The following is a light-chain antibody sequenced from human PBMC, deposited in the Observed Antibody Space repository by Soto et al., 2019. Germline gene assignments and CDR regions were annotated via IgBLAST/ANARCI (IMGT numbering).Light chain of an antibody. V-gene: IGKV4-1*01. Sequence: DIVMTQSPDSLAVSLGERATINCKSSQSVLYSSNNKNYLAWYQQKPGQPPKLLIYWASTRESGVPDRFSGSGPGTDFPLPISSLQAEDVAVYYCQQYYSTPLTFGGGTKVEIK. CDR1: QSVLYSSNNKNY. J-gene: IGKJ4*01. CDR3: QQYYSTPLT. CDR2: WAS.